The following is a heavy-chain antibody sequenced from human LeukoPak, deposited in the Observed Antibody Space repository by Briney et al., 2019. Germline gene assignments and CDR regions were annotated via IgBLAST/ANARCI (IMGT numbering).Heavy chain of an antibody. CDR3: ARAAYYYDSSGYYYPDY. D-gene: IGHD3-22*01. J-gene: IGHJ4*02. Sequence: GGSLRLSCAASGFTFDDYGMSWVRQAPGKGLEWVSGINWNGGSTGYADSAKGRFTISRDNAKNSLYLQMNSLRAEDTALYYCARAAYYYDSSGYYYPDYWGQGTLVTVSS. V-gene: IGHV3-20*04. CDR1: GFTFDDYG. CDR2: INWNGGST.